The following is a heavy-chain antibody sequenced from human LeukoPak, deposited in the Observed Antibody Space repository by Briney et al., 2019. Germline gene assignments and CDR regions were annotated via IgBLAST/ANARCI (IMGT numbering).Heavy chain of an antibody. D-gene: IGHD2-2*01. V-gene: IGHV1-69*13. Sequence: SVKLSCKASGGTFSSYAISWVRQAPGQGLEWMGGIIPIFGTANYAQKFQGRVTITADESTSTAYMELGSLRSEDTAVCYCARGTRVVGFLEVYNWFGPWGQGTLVTVSS. J-gene: IGHJ5*02. CDR3: ARGTRVVGFLEVYNWFGP. CDR1: GGTFSSYA. CDR2: IIPIFGTA.